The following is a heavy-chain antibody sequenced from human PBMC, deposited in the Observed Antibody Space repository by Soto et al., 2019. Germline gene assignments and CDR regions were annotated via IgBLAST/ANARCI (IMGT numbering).Heavy chain of an antibody. CDR2: IYYSGST. CDR1: GGSISSYY. J-gene: IGHJ5*02. Sequence: SETLSLTCTVSGGSISSYYWSWIRQPPGKGLEWIGYIYYSGSTNYNPSLKSRVTISVDTSKNQFSLKLSSVTAADTAVYYCARLLFSGGSWSDPWGQGTLVTVSS. V-gene: IGHV4-59*01. D-gene: IGHD3-16*01. CDR3: ARLLFSGGSWSDP.